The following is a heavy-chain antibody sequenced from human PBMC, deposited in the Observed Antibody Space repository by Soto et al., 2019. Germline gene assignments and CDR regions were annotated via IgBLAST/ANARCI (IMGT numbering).Heavy chain of an antibody. CDR1: GGSIRSGGYY. CDR2: IYHSGRT. Sequence: QVQLQESGPGLVKPSQTLSLTCTVSGGSIRSGGYYWTWIRQHPGKGLEWLGYIYHSGRTFYNPSLKSRVTISVDTSKKQFSLKLTSATAADTAVYYCARGDSGGSSSYYFDSWGQGTLVTVSS. CDR3: ARGDSGGSSSYYFDS. D-gene: IGHD2-15*01. V-gene: IGHV4-31*03. J-gene: IGHJ4*02.